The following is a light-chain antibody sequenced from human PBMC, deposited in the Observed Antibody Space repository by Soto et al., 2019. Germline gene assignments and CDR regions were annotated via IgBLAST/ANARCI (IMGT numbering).Light chain of an antibody. J-gene: IGLJ1*01. V-gene: IGLV2-14*01. CDR2: EVS. CDR3: SSYTTGSTYV. Sequence: QSALTQPASVSGSPGQSITISCTGTSNDVGGYNYVSWYQQHLGKAPKLMIYEVSNRPSGISNRFSGSKSGNAASLTISGLQAEDEADYYCSSYTTGSTYVFGTGTKLTVL. CDR1: SNDVGGYNY.